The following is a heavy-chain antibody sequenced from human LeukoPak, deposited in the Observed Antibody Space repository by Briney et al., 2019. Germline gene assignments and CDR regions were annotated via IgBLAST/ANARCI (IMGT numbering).Heavy chain of an antibody. J-gene: IGHJ4*02. V-gene: IGHV4-38-2*02. CDR3: ARVLLVNSPPHCGDY. CDR1: GFSISSGYY. D-gene: IGHD2-21*01. Sequence: SETLSLTCTVSGFSISSGYYWGWIRQPPGEGLEWIAAIYHSGATYYNPSLKSRVTMSVDTSENQFSLKLRSVTAADTAVYYCARVLLVNSPPHCGDYWGQGTLVIVSS. CDR2: IYHSGAT.